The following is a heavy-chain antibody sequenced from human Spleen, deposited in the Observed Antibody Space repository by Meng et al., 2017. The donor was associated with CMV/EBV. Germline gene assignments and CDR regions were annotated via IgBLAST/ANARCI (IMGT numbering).Heavy chain of an antibody. Sequence: WAAFGFTFNSYAMHWVRQAPGKGLEWVAVISYDGSNKYYVDSVKGRFTISRDNAKNSLYLQMNSLRAEDTAVYYCARDDDCSSTSCYYYYYGMDVWGQGTTVTVSS. CDR2: ISYDGSNK. CDR3: ARDDDCSSTSCYYYYYGMDV. CDR1: GFTFNSYA. J-gene: IGHJ6*02. D-gene: IGHD2-2*01. V-gene: IGHV3-30*04.